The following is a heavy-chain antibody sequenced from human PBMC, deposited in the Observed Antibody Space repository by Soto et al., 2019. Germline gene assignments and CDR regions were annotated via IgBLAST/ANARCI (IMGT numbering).Heavy chain of an antibody. V-gene: IGHV4-39*07. D-gene: IGHD3-10*01. J-gene: IGHJ4*02. CDR2: IYYLGNT. Sequence: SETLSLTCTVSGGSISSSSSYWGWIRQPPGKGLEWVGSIYYLGNTYYNPSLRSRVTLSIDTSRNQFSLKLNSVTAADTAVFFCASRMGSGRYYFDYWGQGTPVTVSS. CDR3: ASRMGSGRYYFDY. CDR1: GGSISSSSSY.